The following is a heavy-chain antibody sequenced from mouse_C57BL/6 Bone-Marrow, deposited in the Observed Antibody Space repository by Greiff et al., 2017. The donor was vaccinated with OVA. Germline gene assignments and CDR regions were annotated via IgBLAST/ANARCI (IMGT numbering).Heavy chain of an antibody. CDR3: ARGNYGNSYAMDY. CDR1: GYTFTSYW. J-gene: IGHJ4*01. CDR2: INPSSGYT. Sequence: QVQLQQSGAELAKPGASVKLSCKASGYTFTSYWMHWVKQRPGQGLEWIGYINPSSGYTKYNQKFKDKATLTADKSSSTAYMQLSSLTYEDAAVEYCARGNYGNSYAMDYWGQGTSVTVSS. V-gene: IGHV1-7*01. D-gene: IGHD2-1*01.